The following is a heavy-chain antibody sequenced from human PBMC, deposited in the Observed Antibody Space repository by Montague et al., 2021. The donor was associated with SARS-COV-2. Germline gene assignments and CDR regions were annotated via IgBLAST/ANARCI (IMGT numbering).Heavy chain of an antibody. CDR2: IYTSGSS. V-gene: IGHV4-61*02. CDR1: GGSVSSGSYY. D-gene: IGHD3-22*01. CDR3: ARELSADYYDGSGYHSYQYGMDV. J-gene: IGHJ6*02. Sequence: TLSLTCTVSGGSVSSGSYYWSWIRQPAGKGLEWIGRIYTSGSSNYNPSLKSRVTISVDTSKNQVSLKVSSVTAADTAVYSCARELSADYYDGSGYHSYQYGMDVWGRGTTVTVSS.